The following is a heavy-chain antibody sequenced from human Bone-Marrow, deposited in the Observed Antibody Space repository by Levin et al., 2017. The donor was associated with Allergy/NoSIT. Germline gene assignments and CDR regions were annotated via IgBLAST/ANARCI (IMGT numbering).Heavy chain of an antibody. Sequence: GGSLRLSCAASGFTFRTYEMNWVRQAPGKGLEWVAYISNGGDTVYYADSAKGRFTISRDNAKNSLYLQMNSLRDEDTAVYYCARDGLYYPESGGYHPYDAFDIWGQGTLVTVSS. V-gene: IGHV3-48*03. D-gene: IGHD3-22*01. CDR1: GFTFRTYE. CDR2: ISNGGDTV. CDR3: ARDGLYYPESGGYHPYDAFDI. J-gene: IGHJ3*02.